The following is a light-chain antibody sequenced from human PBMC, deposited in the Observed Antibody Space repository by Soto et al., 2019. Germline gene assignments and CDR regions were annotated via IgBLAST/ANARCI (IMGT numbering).Light chain of an antibody. CDR2: AAS. CDR3: HQYDNTPQT. V-gene: IGKV3-20*01. CDR1: QRMKRRY. J-gene: IGKJ2*01. Sequence: EIVLMQSPGTLSLSPGESATLFCRASQRMKRRYLAGYQQIPGQAPRVLIYAASIRATGIPDRFSGSGSGTDFSLTISRLEPEDFAVYYCHQYDNTPQTFGQWTKVDIK.